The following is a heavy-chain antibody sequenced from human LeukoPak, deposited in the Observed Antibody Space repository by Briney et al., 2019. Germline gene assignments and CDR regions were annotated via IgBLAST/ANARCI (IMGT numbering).Heavy chain of an antibody. D-gene: IGHD3-10*01. V-gene: IGHV3-21*01. CDR2: ISDNSYWI. Sequence: PGGSLRLSCAASGFTFSSYSMSWVRQAPGKGLEWVSSISDNSYWIYYADSVKGRFTISRDNAKNSLYLQMNSLRAEDTAVYYCATNRAGGDYWGQGTLVTVSS. J-gene: IGHJ4*02. CDR1: GFTFSSYS. CDR3: ATNRAGGDY.